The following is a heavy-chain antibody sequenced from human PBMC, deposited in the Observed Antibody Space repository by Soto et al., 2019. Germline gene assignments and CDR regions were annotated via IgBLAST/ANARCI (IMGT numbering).Heavy chain of an antibody. CDR1: GFTFSSYA. Sequence: GGSLRLSCAASGFTFSSYAMHWVRQAPGKGLEWVAVISYDGSNKYYADSVKGRFTISRDNSKNTLYLQMNSLRAEDTAVYYCARDRLPTGFDYWGQGTLVTVSS. CDR3: ARDRLPTGFDY. V-gene: IGHV3-30*04. J-gene: IGHJ4*02. D-gene: IGHD4-4*01. CDR2: ISYDGSNK.